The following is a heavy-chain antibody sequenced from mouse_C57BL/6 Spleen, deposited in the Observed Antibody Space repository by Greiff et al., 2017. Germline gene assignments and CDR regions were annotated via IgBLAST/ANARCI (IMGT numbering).Heavy chain of an antibody. D-gene: IGHD2-4*01. CDR2: IHPNSGST. CDR1: GYTFTSYW. CDR3: ARSPYDYDGGPYAMDY. J-gene: IGHJ4*01. Sequence: QVQLQQPGAELVKPGASVKLSCKASGYTFTSYWMHWVKQRPGQGLEWIGMIHPNSGSTNYNEKFKSKATLTVDKSSSTAYMQLSSLTSEDSAVYYCARSPYDYDGGPYAMDYWGQGTSVTVSS. V-gene: IGHV1-64*01.